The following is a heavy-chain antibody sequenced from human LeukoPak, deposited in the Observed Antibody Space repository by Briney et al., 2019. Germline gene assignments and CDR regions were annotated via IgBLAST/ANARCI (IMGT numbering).Heavy chain of an antibody. V-gene: IGHV1-8*01. J-gene: IGHJ6*03. CDR2: MNPNSGNT. CDR1: GYTFTSYD. CDR3: ARGVMVRGVIPLYYYYYMDV. D-gene: IGHD3-10*01. Sequence: ASVKVSCKASGYTFTSYDINWVRQATGQGLEWMGWMNPNSGNTGYAQKFQGRVTMTRNTSISTAYMELSSLRSEDTAVYYCARGVMVRGVIPLYYYYYMDVRGKGTTVTVSS.